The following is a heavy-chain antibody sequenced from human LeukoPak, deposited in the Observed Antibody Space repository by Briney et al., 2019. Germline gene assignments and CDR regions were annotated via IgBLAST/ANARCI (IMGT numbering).Heavy chain of an antibody. CDR3: ARDSQTYYYDSSGYPGAFDI. Sequence: SQTLSLTCTVSGGSISSGSYYWSWIRQPAGKGLEWIGRIYTSGSTNYNPSLKSRVTISVDTSKNQFSLKLSSVTAADTAVYYCARDSQTYYYDSSGYPGAFDIWGQGTMVTVSS. D-gene: IGHD3-22*01. CDR1: GGSISSGSYY. V-gene: IGHV4-61*02. CDR2: IYTSGST. J-gene: IGHJ3*02.